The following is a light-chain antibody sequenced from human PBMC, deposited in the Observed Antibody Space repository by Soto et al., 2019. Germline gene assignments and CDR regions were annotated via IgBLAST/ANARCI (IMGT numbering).Light chain of an antibody. CDR3: QSHDSSLSGHVV. CDR1: TSNIGAGYD. V-gene: IGLV1-40*01. CDR2: GNN. Sequence: QAVVTQPPSVSGAPGQRVTISCTGRTSNIGAGYDVHWYQQLPGTAPKLLIYGNNNRPSGVPDRFSGSKSGTSASLAIAGLQAEDEAEYYCQSHDSSLSGHVVFGGGTQLTVL. J-gene: IGLJ2*01.